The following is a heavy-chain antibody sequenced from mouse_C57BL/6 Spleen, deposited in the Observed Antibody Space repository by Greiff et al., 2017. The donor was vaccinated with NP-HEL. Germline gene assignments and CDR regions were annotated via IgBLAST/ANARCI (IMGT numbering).Heavy chain of an antibody. CDR1: GYTFTSYW. Sequence: QVQLQQPGAELVRPGSSVKLSCKASGYTFTSYWMHWVKQRPIQGLEWIGNIDPSDSETHYNQKFKDKATLTVDKSSSTAYMQLSSLTSEDSAVDDCARWGSTTVEAPDYWGQGTTLTVSS. V-gene: IGHV1-52*01. D-gene: IGHD1-1*01. CDR2: IDPSDSET. CDR3: ARWGSTTVEAPDY. J-gene: IGHJ2*01.